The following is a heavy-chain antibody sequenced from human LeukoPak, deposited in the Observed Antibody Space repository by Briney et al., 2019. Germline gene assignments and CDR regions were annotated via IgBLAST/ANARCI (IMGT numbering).Heavy chain of an antibody. Sequence: SETLSLTCAVYGGSFSGYYWSWIRQPPGKGLEWIGEINHSGSTNYNPSLKRRVTISVDTSKNQFSLKLSSVTAADTAVYYCARLGGGSTSLPFDYWGQGTLVTVSS. D-gene: IGHD2-2*01. V-gene: IGHV4-34*01. J-gene: IGHJ4*02. CDR3: ARLGGGSTSLPFDY. CDR1: GGSFSGYY. CDR2: INHSGST.